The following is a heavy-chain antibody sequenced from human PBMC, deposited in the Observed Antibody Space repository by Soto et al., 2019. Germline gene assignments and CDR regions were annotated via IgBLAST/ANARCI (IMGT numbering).Heavy chain of an antibody. CDR2: IYSGGST. V-gene: IGHV3-53*01. CDR3: ARTLTGTTSGMDL. Sequence: EVQLVESGGGLIQPGGSLRLSCAASGFTVSSNYMSWVRQAPGKGLEWVSVIYSGGSTYYADSVKGRFTISRDNSKNTLYLQMNSLRAEDTAVYYCARTLTGTTSGMDLWGQGTTVTVSS. D-gene: IGHD1-20*01. CDR1: GFTVSSNY. J-gene: IGHJ6*02.